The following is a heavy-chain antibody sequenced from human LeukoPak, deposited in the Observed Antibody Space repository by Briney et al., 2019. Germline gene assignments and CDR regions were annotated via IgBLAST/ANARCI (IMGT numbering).Heavy chain of an antibody. V-gene: IGHV3-23*01. Sequence: PGGTLRLSCAGSGFTFSTYAMNWVRQAPGKGLEWVSAISRDGGITYYADSAKGRFTISRDNSKDTLYLQMNSLRAEDTAVYYCAKDRVGGSSWFFDYWGQGTLVTVPS. CDR2: ISRDGGIT. CDR3: AKDRVGGSSWFFDY. CDR1: GFTFSTYA. D-gene: IGHD6-13*01. J-gene: IGHJ4*02.